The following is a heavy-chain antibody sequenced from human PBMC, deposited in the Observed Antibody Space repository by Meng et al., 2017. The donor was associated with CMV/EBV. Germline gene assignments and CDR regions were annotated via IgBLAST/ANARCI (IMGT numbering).Heavy chain of an antibody. V-gene: IGHV3-30-3*01. J-gene: IGHJ6*02. D-gene: IGHD2-2*01. CDR3: ARELIVVVPAAIWAYYYGMDV. CDR1: GFTFSSYA. CDR2: ISYDGSNK. Sequence: GGSLRLSCAASGFTFSSYAMHWVRQAPGKGLEWVAVISYDGSNKYYADSVKGRFTISRDNSKNTLYLQMNSLRAEDTAVYYRARELIVVVPAAIWAYYYGMDVWGQGTTVTVSS.